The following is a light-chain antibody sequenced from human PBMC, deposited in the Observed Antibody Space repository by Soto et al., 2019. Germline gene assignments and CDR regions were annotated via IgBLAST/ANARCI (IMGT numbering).Light chain of an antibody. V-gene: IGLV1-51*01. J-gene: IGLJ1*01. CDR1: SSNIGNNY. CDR3: GTWDSSLSDYV. Sequence: QSVLTQPPSVSAAPGQKVTISCSGSSSNIGNNYVSWYQQLPGTAPKLLIYDNNKRPSGIPDRFSGSKSGTSATLGITGLQTGDEADYYCGTWDSSLSDYVFGNGTKLTVL. CDR2: DNN.